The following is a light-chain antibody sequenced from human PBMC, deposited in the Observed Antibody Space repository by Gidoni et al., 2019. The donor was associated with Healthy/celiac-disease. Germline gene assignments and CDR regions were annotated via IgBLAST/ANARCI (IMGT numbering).Light chain of an antibody. V-gene: IGKV3-20*01. CDR1: QSVSSY. J-gene: IGKJ1*01. CDR2: AAS. CDR3: QQYLSFWT. Sequence: EIVLTQSPGTLSLSPGERATLSCRASQSVSSYLAWYQQKPGQAPRLLIYAASNRATGIPDRFSGSGSGTDFTLTSSRLEHEDFAVYYCQQYLSFWTFGQGTKVEIK.